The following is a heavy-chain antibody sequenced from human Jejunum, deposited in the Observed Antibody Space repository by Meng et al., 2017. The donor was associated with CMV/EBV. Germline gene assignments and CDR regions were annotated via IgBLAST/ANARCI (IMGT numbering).Heavy chain of an antibody. D-gene: IGHD5-12*01. CDR1: GFSFSNAW. Sequence: CAASGFSFSNAWMHWVRQAPGKGLEWVGRVKSKVDGETTDYGAPVKGRFTVSRDDSRNAVYLQMNSLKIEDTAIYYCTTGGSGTDYWGQGTLVTVSS. V-gene: IGHV3-15*07. CDR2: VKSKVDGETT. J-gene: IGHJ4*02. CDR3: TTGGSGTDY.